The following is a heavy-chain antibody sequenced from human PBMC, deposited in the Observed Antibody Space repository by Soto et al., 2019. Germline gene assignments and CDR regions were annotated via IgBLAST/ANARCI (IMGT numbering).Heavy chain of an antibody. V-gene: IGHV1-18*01. J-gene: IGHJ6*02. Sequence: ASVKVSCKASGYTFTSYGISWVRQAPGQGLEWMGWISAYNGNTNYAQKLEGRVTMTTDTSTSTAYMELRSLRSDDTAVYYCAGYCSSPGCPPNPGMAVGGQGTTVTSP. CDR2: ISAYNGNT. CDR3: AGYCSSPGCPPNPGMAV. CDR1: GYTFTSYG. D-gene: IGHD2-2*01.